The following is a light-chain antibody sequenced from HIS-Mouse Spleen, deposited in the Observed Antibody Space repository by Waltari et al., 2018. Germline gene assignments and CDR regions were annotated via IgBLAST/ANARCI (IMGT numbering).Light chain of an antibody. J-gene: IGLJ2*01. CDR1: SRDVGGYHY. CDR2: EVS. Sequence: QSALTQPASVSGSPGQSITISSTGTSRDVGGYHYVSGYQQHPGKAPKLMIYEVSNRPSGVSNRFSGSKSGNTASLTISGLQAEDEADYYCSSYTSSSTLVFGGGTKLTVL. CDR3: SSYTSSSTLV. V-gene: IGLV2-14*01.